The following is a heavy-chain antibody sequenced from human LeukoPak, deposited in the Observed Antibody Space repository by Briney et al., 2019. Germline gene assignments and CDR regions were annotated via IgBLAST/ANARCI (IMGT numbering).Heavy chain of an antibody. CDR1: GASISSYY. D-gene: IGHD3-10*01. J-gene: IGHJ3*02. CDR2: IYYSGST. V-gene: IGHV4-59*01. CDR3: ARETRKEGYYGSPDAFDI. Sequence: SETLSLTCTVSGASISSYYWSWIRQPPGKGLEWIGYIYYSGSTNYNPSLKSRVTISVDTSKNQFSLKLSSVTAADTAVYYCARETRKEGYYGSPDAFDIWGQGTMVTVSS.